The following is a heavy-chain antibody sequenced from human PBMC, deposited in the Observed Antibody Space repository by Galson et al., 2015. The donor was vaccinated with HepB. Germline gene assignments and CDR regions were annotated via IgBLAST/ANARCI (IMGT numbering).Heavy chain of an antibody. CDR3: ARGDEWGSSGYYSDFDY. CDR2: INAGNGNT. V-gene: IGHV1-3*01. Sequence: SVKVSCKASGYTFTSYAMHWVRQAPGQRLEWMGWINAGNGNTKYSQKFQGRVTITRDTSASTAYMELSSLRSEDTAAYYCARGDEWGSSGYYSDFDYWGQGTLVTVSS. J-gene: IGHJ4*02. CDR1: GYTFTSYA. D-gene: IGHD3-22*01.